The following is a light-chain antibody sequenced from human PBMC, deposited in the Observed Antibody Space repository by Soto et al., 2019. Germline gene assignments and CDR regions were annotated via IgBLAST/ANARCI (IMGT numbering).Light chain of an antibody. V-gene: IGLV2-8*01. CDR1: SSDVGGYDY. Sequence: QSVLTQPPSASGSPGQSVTISCTGTSSDVGGYDYVSWYQQHPGKAPKLMIYEVSKRPSGVPDRFSGSKSGNTASLTVSGLQAEDEAEYYCSSYAGDNNVVFGSGTKLTVL. CDR3: SSYAGDNNVV. CDR2: EVS. J-gene: IGLJ1*01.